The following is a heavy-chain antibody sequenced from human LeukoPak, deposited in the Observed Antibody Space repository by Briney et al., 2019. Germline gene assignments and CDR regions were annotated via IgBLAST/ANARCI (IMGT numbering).Heavy chain of an antibody. V-gene: IGHV1-18*01. D-gene: IGHD3-9*01. CDR1: GYXFTSYG. CDR2: ISAYNGNT. CDR3: ARDQAATNTQVRFCLD. J-gene: IGHJ4*02. Sequence: ASVKVSCKASGYXFTSYGISWVRQAPGQGLEWMGWISAYNGNTNFAQKLQGRVTVTTDTSTSTAYMDLRSLRSDDTAVYYCARDQAATNTQVRFCLDWGQGTLVTVSS.